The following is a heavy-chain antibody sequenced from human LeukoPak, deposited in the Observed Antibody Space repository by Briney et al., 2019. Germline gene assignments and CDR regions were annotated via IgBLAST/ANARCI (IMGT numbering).Heavy chain of an antibody. J-gene: IGHJ4*02. V-gene: IGHV4-39*01. CDR3: ARVGFSVAIDY. CDR2: IYYSGST. CDR1: GGSISSSSYY. Sequence: SETLSLTCTVSGGSISSSSYYWGWIRQPPGKGLEWIGSIYYSGSTYYNPSLKSRVTISVDTSKNQFSLKLSSVTAADTAMYYCARVGFSVAIDYWGQGTLVTVSS. D-gene: IGHD6-19*01.